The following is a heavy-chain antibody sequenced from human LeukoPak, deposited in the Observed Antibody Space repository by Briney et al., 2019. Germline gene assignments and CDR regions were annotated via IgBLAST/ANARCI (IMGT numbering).Heavy chain of an antibody. Sequence: GGSLRLSCAASGFTFSSYSMNWVRQAPGKGLEWVSYISSSSSTIYYADSVKGRFTVSRDNAKNSLFLQMNSLRAEDTAVYYCARDFNPAGSSSGWSTCRYWGQGTLVTVSS. J-gene: IGHJ4*02. D-gene: IGHD6-19*01. CDR2: ISSSSSTI. V-gene: IGHV3-48*04. CDR3: ARDFNPAGSSSGWSTCRY. CDR1: GFTFSSYS.